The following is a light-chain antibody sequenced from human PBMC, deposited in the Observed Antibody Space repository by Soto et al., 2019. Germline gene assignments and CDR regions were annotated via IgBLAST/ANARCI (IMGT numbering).Light chain of an antibody. CDR1: QSIDRY. V-gene: IGKV1-39*01. CDR3: QQSYSTPYT. Sequence: DIQMTQSPSSLSASVGDRVTITCRASQSIDRYLNWYQQKPGKAPNLLIYAASSLQSGVPSRFSASGSGTDFTLTISSLQPEYFATYYCQQSYSTPYTFGQGTRLEI. J-gene: IGKJ2*01. CDR2: AAS.